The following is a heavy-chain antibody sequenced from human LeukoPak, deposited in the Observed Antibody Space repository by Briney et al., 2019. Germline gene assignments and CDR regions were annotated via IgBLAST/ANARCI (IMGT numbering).Heavy chain of an antibody. J-gene: IGHJ4*02. V-gene: IGHV3-23*01. CDR3: AKWIAAPPIGGY. D-gene: IGHD6-6*01. CDR2: ISGSGGST. CDR1: GFTFSSYA. Sequence: GGSLRLSCAASGFTFSSYAMSWVRQAPGKGLEWVSAISGSGGSTYCADSVKGRFTISRDNSKNTLYLQMNSLRAEDTAVYYCAKWIAAPPIGGYWGQGTLVTVSS.